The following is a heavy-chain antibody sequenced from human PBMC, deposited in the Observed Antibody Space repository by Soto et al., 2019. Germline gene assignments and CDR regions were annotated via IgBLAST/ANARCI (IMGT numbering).Heavy chain of an antibody. CDR3: ARVPSRGHPFSIDDS. D-gene: IGHD6-19*01. Sequence: GGSLRLSCAASGFTFSSYAMSWVRQAPGKGLEWVSAISGSGGSTYYADSVKGRFTISRDNAKNTLYLQMNSLRAEDTAVYYCARVPSRGHPFSIDDSGAQGPLVPVSS. CDR1: GFTFSSYA. J-gene: IGHJ4*02. CDR2: ISGSGGST. V-gene: IGHV3-23*01.